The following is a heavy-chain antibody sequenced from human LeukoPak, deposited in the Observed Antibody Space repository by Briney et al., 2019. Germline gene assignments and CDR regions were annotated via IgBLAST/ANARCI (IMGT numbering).Heavy chain of an antibody. D-gene: IGHD4-17*01. CDR3: ARQMNTVTADY. Sequence: SETLSLTCTVSGGSISSSSYFWGWIRQPPGKGLEWIGSIFYSGSTYYNPSINSRVTISIDTSKNQFSLRLSSVTAADTAVYYCARQMNTVTADYWGQGTLVTVSS. J-gene: IGHJ4*02. CDR1: GGSISSSSYF. V-gene: IGHV4-39*01. CDR2: IFYSGST.